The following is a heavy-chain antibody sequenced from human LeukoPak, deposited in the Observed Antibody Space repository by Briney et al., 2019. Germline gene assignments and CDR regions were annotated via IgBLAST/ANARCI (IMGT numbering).Heavy chain of an antibody. Sequence: PSETLSLTCAVYGGSLSGYYWSWIRQPPGKGLEWIGEINHSGTTNYNPSLKSRVTISVDTSKNQFSLKLSSVTAADTAVYYCARVRDNNSSSSPGVPYYFDYWGQGTLVTVSS. V-gene: IGHV4-34*01. J-gene: IGHJ4*02. CDR1: GGSLSGYY. CDR2: INHSGTT. D-gene: IGHD6-6*01. CDR3: ARVRDNNSSSSPGVPYYFDY.